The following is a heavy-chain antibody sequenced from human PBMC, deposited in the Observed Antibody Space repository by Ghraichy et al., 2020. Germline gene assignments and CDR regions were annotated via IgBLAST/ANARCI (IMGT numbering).Heavy chain of an antibody. CDR1: GDSVSSNSAA. CDR2: TYYRSKWYN. V-gene: IGHV6-1*01. J-gene: IGHJ4*02. Sequence: SQTLSLTCAISGDSVSSNSAAWNWIRQSPSRGLEWLGRTYYRSKWYNDYAVSVKSRITINPDTSKNQFSLQLNSVTPEDTAVYYCARDQTGGYSSGWYSNSLDYWGQGTLVTVSS. D-gene: IGHD6-19*01. CDR3: ARDQTGGYSSGWYSNSLDY.